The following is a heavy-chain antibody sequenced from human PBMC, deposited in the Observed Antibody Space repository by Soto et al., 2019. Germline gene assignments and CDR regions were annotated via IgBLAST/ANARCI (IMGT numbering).Heavy chain of an antibody. CDR2: INHSGGT. J-gene: IGHJ4*02. CDR3: ARALGYCSGGSCYGRFYFDY. Sequence: SETLSLTCAVYGGSFSGYYWSWIRQPPGKGLEWIGEINHSGGTNYNPSPKSRVTISVDTSKNQFSLKLSSVTAADTAVYYCARALGYCSGGSCYGRFYFDYWGQGTLVTVSS. V-gene: IGHV4-34*01. D-gene: IGHD2-15*01. CDR1: GGSFSGYY.